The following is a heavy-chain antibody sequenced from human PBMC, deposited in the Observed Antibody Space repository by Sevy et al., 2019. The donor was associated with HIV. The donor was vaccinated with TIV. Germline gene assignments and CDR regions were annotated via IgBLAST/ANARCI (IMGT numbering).Heavy chain of an antibody. V-gene: IGHV3-53*01. CDR3: ARAAHVYDSSGYYPPFDY. J-gene: IGHJ4*02. CDR2: IYSGGST. D-gene: IGHD3-22*01. Sequence: GGSLRLSCAASGFTVSSNYMSWVRQAPGKGLEWVSVIYSGGSTYYADPVKGRFTISRDNSKNTLYLQMNSLRAEDTAVYYCARAAHVYDSSGYYPPFDYWGQGTLVTVSS. CDR1: GFTVSSNY.